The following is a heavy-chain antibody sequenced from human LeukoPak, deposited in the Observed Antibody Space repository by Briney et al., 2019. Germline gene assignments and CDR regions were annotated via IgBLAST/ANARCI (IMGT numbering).Heavy chain of an antibody. CDR1: GDSISSYY. Sequence: PSETLSLTCTVSGDSISSYYWSWIRQPPGKGLEWIGYIYYSGSTNYNPSLKSRVTISVDTPKNQFSLKLSSVTAADTAVYYCARARGYSGYAYFDYWGQGTLVTVSS. CDR2: IYYSGST. V-gene: IGHV4-59*01. D-gene: IGHD5-12*01. CDR3: ARARGYSGYAYFDY. J-gene: IGHJ4*02.